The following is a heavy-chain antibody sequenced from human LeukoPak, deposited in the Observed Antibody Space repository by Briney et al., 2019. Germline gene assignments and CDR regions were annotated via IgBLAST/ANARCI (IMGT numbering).Heavy chain of an antibody. CDR1: GYIFANFY. CDR2: SNPSGGST. V-gene: IGHV1-46*01. CDR3: ARASGMGLTSFDY. J-gene: IGHJ4*02. D-gene: IGHD3-10*01. Sequence: ASVKVSCKAFGYIFANFYMHWVRQAPGQGLEWTGTSNPSGGSTTYAQNFQGRVTMIRDTSTSTVYMELSSLRSEDTAVYFCARASGMGLTSFDYWGQGTLVTVSS.